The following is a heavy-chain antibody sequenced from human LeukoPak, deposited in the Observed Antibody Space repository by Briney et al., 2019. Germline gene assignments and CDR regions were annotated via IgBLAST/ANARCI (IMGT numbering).Heavy chain of an antibody. V-gene: IGHV1-69*13. CDR3: ARAEDQGRYFDWLPGFDP. J-gene: IGHJ5*02. D-gene: IGHD3-9*01. CDR1: GGTFSSYV. Sequence: SVKVSCKASGGTFSSYVINWVRQAPGQGLEWMGGILPIFGTSIYARHFQGRLRITADESTNTAYMELSRLRPDDTATYYCARAEDQGRYFDWLPGFDPWGQGTLVTVSS. CDR2: ILPIFGTS.